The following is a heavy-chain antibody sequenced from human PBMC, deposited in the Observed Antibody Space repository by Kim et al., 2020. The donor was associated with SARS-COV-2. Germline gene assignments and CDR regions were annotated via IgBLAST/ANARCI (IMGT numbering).Heavy chain of an antibody. D-gene: IGHD3-22*01. Sequence: QKFQGRVTMTRDTSTSTVYMELSSLGSEDTAVYYCARGDSSGYGSDAFDIWGQGTMVTVSS. V-gene: IGHV1-46*01. J-gene: IGHJ3*02. CDR3: ARGDSSGYGSDAFDI.